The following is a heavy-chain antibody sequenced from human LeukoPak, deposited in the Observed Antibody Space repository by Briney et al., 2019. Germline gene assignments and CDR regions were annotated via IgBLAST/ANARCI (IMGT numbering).Heavy chain of an antibody. Sequence: GESLKISCKGSGYSFTSYWIGWVRQMPGKGLEWMGIIYPGDSDTRYSPSFQGQVTISADKSISTAYLQWSSLKASDTAMYYCATYDFWSGYSAPNFDYWGQGTLVTVSS. D-gene: IGHD3-3*01. CDR2: IYPGDSDT. V-gene: IGHV5-51*01. CDR1: GYSFTSYW. CDR3: ATYDFWSGYSAPNFDY. J-gene: IGHJ4*02.